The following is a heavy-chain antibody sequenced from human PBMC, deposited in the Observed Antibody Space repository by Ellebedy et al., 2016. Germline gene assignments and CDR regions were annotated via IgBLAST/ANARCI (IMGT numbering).Heavy chain of an antibody. V-gene: IGHV4-39*01. J-gene: IGHJ4*02. Sequence: GSLRLXCAVYGGSFSGYYWGWIRQPPGKGLEWIGSIYYSGSTYYNPSLKSRVTISVDTSKNQFSLKLSSVTAADTAVYYCANHDFWSGYIAHFDYWGQGTLVTVSS. CDR3: ANHDFWSGYIAHFDY. CDR2: IYYSGST. CDR1: GGSFSGYY. D-gene: IGHD3-3*01.